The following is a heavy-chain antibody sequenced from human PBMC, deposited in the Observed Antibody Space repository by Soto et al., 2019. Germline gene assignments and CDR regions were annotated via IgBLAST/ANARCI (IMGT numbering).Heavy chain of an antibody. Sequence: ASVKVSCKASGYTFTSYGISWVRQAPGQGLEWMGWISAYNGNTNYAQKLQGRVTMTTDTSTSTAYMELRSLRSDDTAVYYCARDKRGQWLVQGMDVWGQVNTVTVSS. J-gene: IGHJ6*02. D-gene: IGHD6-19*01. V-gene: IGHV1-18*01. CDR3: ARDKRGQWLVQGMDV. CDR2: ISAYNGNT. CDR1: GYTFTSYG.